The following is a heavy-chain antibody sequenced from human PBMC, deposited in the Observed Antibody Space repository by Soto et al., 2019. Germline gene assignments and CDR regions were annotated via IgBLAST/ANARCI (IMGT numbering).Heavy chain of an antibody. CDR3: ARVIWSGHLTSDL. CDR2: ISSSSSTI. Sequence: GGSLILSCAASGFTFSSNIMNWVSQAPGKGLEWISYISSSSSTIYADSVKGRFTISRDNAKNSLYLQMNSLRDEDTAVYYCARVIWSGHLTSDLWGQGTLVTVSS. V-gene: IGHV3-48*01. D-gene: IGHD3-3*01. CDR1: GFTFSSNI. J-gene: IGHJ5*02.